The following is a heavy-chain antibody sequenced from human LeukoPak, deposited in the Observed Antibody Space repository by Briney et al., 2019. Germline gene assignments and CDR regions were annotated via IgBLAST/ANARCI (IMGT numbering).Heavy chain of an antibody. CDR3: ARDPCGPTGYYNSARDTFDY. V-gene: IGHV3-30*04. Sequence: GGSLTLSCLASGFTFSNYALHWVRPAPAKELAGVAVIFYDGDTKYYVGSVKGGLILSRHSSKHALYLLMNTLSAKDTAVYYCARDPCGPTGYYNSARDTFDYWGQGTLVTVSS. J-gene: IGHJ4*02. CDR2: IFYDGDTK. CDR1: GFTFSNYA. D-gene: IGHD2/OR15-2a*01.